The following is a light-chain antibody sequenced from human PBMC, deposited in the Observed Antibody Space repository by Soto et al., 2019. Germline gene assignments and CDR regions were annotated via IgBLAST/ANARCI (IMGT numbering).Light chain of an antibody. CDR3: GTWDSSLSAAV. CDR1: SSNIGNNY. J-gene: IGLJ2*01. Sequence: QSVLTQPPSVSAAPGQKVTISCSGSSSNIGNNYVSWYQQLPGTAPKLLIYDNNKRPSEIPDRFSGSKSGTSATLGITGHQTGDEADYYCGTWDSSLSAAVFGGGTKVTVL. V-gene: IGLV1-51*01. CDR2: DNN.